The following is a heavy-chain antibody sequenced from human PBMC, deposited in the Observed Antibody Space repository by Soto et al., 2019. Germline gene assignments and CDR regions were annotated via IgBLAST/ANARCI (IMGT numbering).Heavy chain of an antibody. J-gene: IGHJ4*02. D-gene: IGHD6-19*01. Sequence: QVQLVESGGGVVQPGRSLRLSCAASGFTFSSYGMHWVRQAPGKGLEWVAVIWYDGSNKYYADSVKGRFTISRDNSKNTLYLQMNSLRAEDTAVYYCARGIHAVAVAGYFDYWGQGTLVTVSS. CDR2: IWYDGSNK. CDR3: ARGIHAVAVAGYFDY. CDR1: GFTFSSYG. V-gene: IGHV3-33*01.